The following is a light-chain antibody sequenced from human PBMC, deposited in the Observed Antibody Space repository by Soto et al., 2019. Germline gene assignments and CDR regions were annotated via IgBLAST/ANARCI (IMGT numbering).Light chain of an antibody. V-gene: IGKV2-28*01. CDR1: LSLLHSNGYNY. Sequence: DIVMTQSPLSLPVTPGEPASISCRSSLSLLHSNGYNYLDWYLQKPGQSPQLLIYLGSNRASGVPDRFSGSGSGTDFKLKISRVEAEDVGVYYCMQALQTPLTFGGGTKVDIK. CDR3: MQALQTPLT. J-gene: IGKJ4*01. CDR2: LGS.